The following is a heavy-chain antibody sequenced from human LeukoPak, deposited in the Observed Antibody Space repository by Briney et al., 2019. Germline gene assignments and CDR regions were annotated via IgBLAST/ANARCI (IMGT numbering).Heavy chain of an antibody. CDR3: AKSDCSGGSCYPLYYYMDV. J-gene: IGHJ6*03. D-gene: IGHD2-15*01. Sequence: GGSLRLSCGASGFTFSSYAMSWVRQAPGKGLEWVSAISGSGGSTYYADSVKGRFTISRDNSKNTLYLQMNSLRAEDTAVYYCAKSDCSGGSCYPLYYYMDVWGKGTTVTVSS. CDR2: ISGSGGST. CDR1: GFTFSSYA. V-gene: IGHV3-23*01.